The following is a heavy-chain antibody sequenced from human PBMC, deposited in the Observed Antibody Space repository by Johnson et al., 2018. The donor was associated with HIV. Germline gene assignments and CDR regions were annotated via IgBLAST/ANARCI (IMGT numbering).Heavy chain of an antibody. J-gene: IGHJ3*02. CDR2: IRYDGSNK. CDR1: GFTFSNYG. D-gene: IGHD2-15*01. V-gene: IGHV3-30*02. Sequence: VQLVESGGGVVQPGGSLRLSCAASGFTFSNYGMHWVRQAPGKGLEWVAFIRYDGSNKYYADSVKGRFTISRDNSKNTLYLQMNSLRAEDTAVYYCAKDPGRRDPHAFDIWGQGTMVTVSS. CDR3: AKDPGRRDPHAFDI.